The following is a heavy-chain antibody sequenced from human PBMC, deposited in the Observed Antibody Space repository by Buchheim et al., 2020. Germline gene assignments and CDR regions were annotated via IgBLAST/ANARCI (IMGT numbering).Heavy chain of an antibody. V-gene: IGHV4-59*01. Sequence: QVQLQESGPGLVKPSETLSLTCTVSGGSISSYYWSWIRQPRGKGLEWLGYISYSGSTNYNPSLKSRVTISVATSKNQFSLTLSSVTAADTAVYYCASSGGVTIFGDEIYFDYWGQGTL. CDR1: GGSISSYY. D-gene: IGHD3-3*01. CDR2: ISYSGST. J-gene: IGHJ4*02. CDR3: ASSGGVTIFGDEIYFDY.